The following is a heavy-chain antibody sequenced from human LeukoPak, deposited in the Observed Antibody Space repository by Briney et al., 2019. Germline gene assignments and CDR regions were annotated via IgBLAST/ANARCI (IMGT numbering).Heavy chain of an antibody. J-gene: IGHJ6*03. Sequence: PSETLSLTCAVYGGSFSGYYWSWIRQPPGKGLEWIGEINHSGSTHYNPSLKSLVTISVDTSNNQFSLELSSVTAADTAVYYCARGMYYDFWSGYFYYYYYMDVWGKGTTVTVSS. D-gene: IGHD3-3*01. CDR1: GGSFSGYY. CDR2: INHSGST. V-gene: IGHV4-34*01. CDR3: ARGMYYDFWSGYFYYYYYMDV.